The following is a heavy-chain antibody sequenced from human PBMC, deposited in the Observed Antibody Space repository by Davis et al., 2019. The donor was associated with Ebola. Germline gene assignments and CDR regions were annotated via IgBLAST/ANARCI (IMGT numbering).Heavy chain of an antibody. CDR3: ARGKGGSYFDY. D-gene: IGHD1-26*01. V-gene: IGHV1-2*02. Sequence: ASVKVSCKASGYIFTGYYIHWVRQAPGQGREWMGWISPNTGGTDYAQKFLGRVTMTRDTSISTAYMDLSSLTSDDTAIYYCARGKGGSYFDYWGQGTLVTVSS. CDR2: ISPNTGGT. J-gene: IGHJ4*02. CDR1: GYIFTGYY.